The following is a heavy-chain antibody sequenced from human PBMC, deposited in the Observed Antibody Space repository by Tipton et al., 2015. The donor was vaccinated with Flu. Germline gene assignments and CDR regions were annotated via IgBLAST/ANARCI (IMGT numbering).Heavy chain of an antibody. CDR1: GFTFSSYG. CDR2: IWYEGSNK. CDR3: AKNLVVVTKDWYFDL. V-gene: IGHV3-33*06. Sequence: SLRLSCAASGFTFSSYGMHLVRQAPGKGLEWVAVIWYEGSNKYYADSVKGRFTISRDNSKNTLYLQMNSLRAEDTAVYYCAKNLVVVTKDWYFDLWGRGTLVTVSS. J-gene: IGHJ2*01. D-gene: IGHD2-21*02.